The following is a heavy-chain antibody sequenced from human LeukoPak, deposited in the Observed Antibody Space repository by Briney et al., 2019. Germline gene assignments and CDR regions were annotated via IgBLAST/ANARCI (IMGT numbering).Heavy chain of an antibody. CDR1: GFTFSSSW. CDR3: ARLFRDVTTFDY. J-gene: IGHJ4*02. V-gene: IGHV3-7*01. D-gene: IGHD1-1*01. CDR2: IRQDGSQK. Sequence: PGGSLRLSCTTSGFTFSSSWMSWVRQAPGRGLDWVASIRQDGSQKYYVDSVKGRFTISRDNAENSLYLQMNSLRAEDTAVYYCARLFRDVTTFDYWGQGTLVTVSS.